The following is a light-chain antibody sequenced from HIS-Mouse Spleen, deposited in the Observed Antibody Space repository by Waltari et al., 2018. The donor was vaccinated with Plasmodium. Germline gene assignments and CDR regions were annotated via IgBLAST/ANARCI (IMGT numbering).Light chain of an antibody. CDR3: CSYAGSSTLV. Sequence: QSALTQPASVSGSPGQSITISCTGTRSDVGSYNLLSWYQQHPGKAPKLMIYEGSKRPSGVSNRFSGSKSGNTASLTISGLQAEDEADYYCCSYAGSSTLVFGGGTKLTVL. J-gene: IGLJ3*02. CDR1: RSDVGSYNL. V-gene: IGLV2-23*01. CDR2: EGS.